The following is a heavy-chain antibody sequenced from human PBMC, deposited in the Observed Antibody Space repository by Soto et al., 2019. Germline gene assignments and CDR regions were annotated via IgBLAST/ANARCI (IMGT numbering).Heavy chain of an antibody. Sequence: GGSLRLSCIASGFNFTDYSMNWVRQVPGKGLEWIAYMSRSMTSIYYADSVQGRFTISRDNAKISLYLQMNSLRAEDTAVYFCARDSFYSFDYWGRGTLVTVSS. J-gene: IGHJ4*02. CDR1: GFNFTDYS. V-gene: IGHV3-48*01. CDR3: ARDSFYSFDY. CDR2: MSRSMTSI. D-gene: IGHD3-16*02.